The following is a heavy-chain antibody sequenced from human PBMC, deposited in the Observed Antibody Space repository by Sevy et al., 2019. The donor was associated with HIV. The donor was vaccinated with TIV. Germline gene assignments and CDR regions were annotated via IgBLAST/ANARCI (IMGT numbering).Heavy chain of an antibody. CDR3: ARESTKDIVVVPAFDP. D-gene: IGHD2-2*01. J-gene: IGHJ5*02. CDR1: GGTFSSYA. Sequence: ASVKVSCKASGGTFSSYAISWVRQAPGQGLEWMGGIIPIFGTANYAQKFQGRVTITADESTSTAYMELSSLRSEDTAVYYCARESTKDIVVVPAFDPWGQGTLVIVSS. CDR2: IIPIFGTA. V-gene: IGHV1-69*13.